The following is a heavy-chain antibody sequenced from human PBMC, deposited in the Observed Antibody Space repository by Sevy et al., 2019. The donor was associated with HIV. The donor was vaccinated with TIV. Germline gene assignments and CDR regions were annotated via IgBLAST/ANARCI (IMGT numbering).Heavy chain of an antibody. CDR1: GFMFSNYG. J-gene: IGHJ4*02. CDR3: AKGGGPQGFIGYSYGFVYFDY. CDR2: ISSDGMKK. Sequence: GGSLRLSCAASGFMFSNYGMHWVRQAPGKGLQWVAVISSDGMKKYFADSVKGRFIISRDNSRNTLYLQMNSLGADDSAVYYCAKGGGPQGFIGYSYGFVYFDYWGQGALVTVSS. V-gene: IGHV3-30*18. D-gene: IGHD5-18*01.